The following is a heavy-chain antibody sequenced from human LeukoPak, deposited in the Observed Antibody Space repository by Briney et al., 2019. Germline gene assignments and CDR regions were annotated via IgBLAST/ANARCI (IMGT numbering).Heavy chain of an antibody. CDR1: GYTFTSYG. Sequence: ASVKVSCKASGYTFTSYGISWVRQAPGQGLEWMGRIIPILGIANYAQKFQGRVTITADKSTSTAYMELSSLRSEDTAVYYCARARYDSSGYDAFDIWGQGTMDTVSS. CDR2: IIPILGIA. D-gene: IGHD3-22*01. J-gene: IGHJ3*02. CDR3: ARARYDSSGYDAFDI. V-gene: IGHV1-69*04.